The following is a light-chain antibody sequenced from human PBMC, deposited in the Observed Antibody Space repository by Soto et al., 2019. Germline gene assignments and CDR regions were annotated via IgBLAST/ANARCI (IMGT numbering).Light chain of an antibody. CDR3: QQYNNWPRAT. CDR2: GAS. V-gene: IGKV3-15*01. Sequence: EIVMTQSPATLSVSPGERATLSCRASQSVSSNLAWYQQKPGQAPRLLIYGASTRAPGIPARFSGSGSGTEFTLTISSLQSEDFGIYYCQQYNNWPRATFGGGTRVEIK. CDR1: QSVSSN. J-gene: IGKJ4*01.